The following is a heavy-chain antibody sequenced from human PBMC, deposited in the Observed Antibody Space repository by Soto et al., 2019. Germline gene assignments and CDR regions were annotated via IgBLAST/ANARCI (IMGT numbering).Heavy chain of an antibody. D-gene: IGHD2-15*01. CDR3: ARDSDCSGGSCYYPSHVDAFDI. V-gene: IGHV1-18*04. CDR1: GYTFTSYG. CDR2: ISAYNGNT. Sequence: ASVKVSCKASGYTFTSYGISWVRQAPGQGLEWMGWISAYNGNTNYAQKLQGRVTMTTDTSTRTAYMELRSLGSDDTAVYYCARDSDCSGGSCYYPSHVDAFDIWGQGTMVT. J-gene: IGHJ3*02.